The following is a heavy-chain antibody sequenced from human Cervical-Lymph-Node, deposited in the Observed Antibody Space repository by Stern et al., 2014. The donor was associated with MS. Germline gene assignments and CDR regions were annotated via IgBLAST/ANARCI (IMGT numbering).Heavy chain of an antibody. CDR1: GYSFTIYY. V-gene: IGHV5-51*04. Sequence: VQLLQPGAVVKQPGESLKISCKLSGYSFTIYYIAWLRQMPGKGLEWMGVIYPYDSDPTYSPSFQGQVTITADKPITTAYLQWSSLRASDTAMYYCARHVQGFDYWGQGTLVTVSS. CDR3: ARHVQGFDY. CDR2: IYPYDSDP. J-gene: IGHJ4*02.